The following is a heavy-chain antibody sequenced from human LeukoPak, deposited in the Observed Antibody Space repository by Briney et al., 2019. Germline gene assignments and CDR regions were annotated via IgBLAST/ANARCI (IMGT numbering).Heavy chain of an antibody. V-gene: IGHV4-61*02. Sequence: SETLSLTCTVSGGSISSGSYYWSWIRQPAGKGLEWIGRIYTSGSTNYNPSLKSRVTISVDTSKNQFSLKLSSVTAADTAVYYCARAANHYYYYMDVWGKGTTVTISS. J-gene: IGHJ6*03. CDR2: IYTSGST. CDR1: GGSISSGSYY. CDR3: ARAANHYYYYMDV.